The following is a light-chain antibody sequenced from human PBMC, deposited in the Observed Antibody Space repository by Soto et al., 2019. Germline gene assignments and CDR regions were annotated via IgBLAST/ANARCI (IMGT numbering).Light chain of an antibody. CDR2: TIT. CDR1: TGPVTSDSY. J-gene: IGLJ1*01. V-gene: IGLV7-43*01. CDR3: LLYGDGAQV. Sequence: QTVVTQEPSLTVSPGGTVTLTCASSTGPVTSDSYPSWFQQKPGQAPRTLIYTITNKHSWTPARFSGSLLGGKAALTLSAVQPEDEAAYFWLLYGDGAQVFGPGTKLTVL.